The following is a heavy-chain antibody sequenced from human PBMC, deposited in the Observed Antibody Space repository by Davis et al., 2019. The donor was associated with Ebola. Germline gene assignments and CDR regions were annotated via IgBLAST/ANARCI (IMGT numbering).Heavy chain of an antibody. Sequence: SETLSLTCTVSGGSISSHYWSWIRQSPGKGLEWIGYMYYSGSTNYNPSLKSRVTISAESSKNQFSLKLSSVTAADTAVYYCARGGYDFWSGPGNWFDPWGQGTLVTVSS. CDR2: MYYSGST. D-gene: IGHD3-3*01. CDR1: GGSISSHY. CDR3: ARGGYDFWSGPGNWFDP. J-gene: IGHJ5*02. V-gene: IGHV4-59*11.